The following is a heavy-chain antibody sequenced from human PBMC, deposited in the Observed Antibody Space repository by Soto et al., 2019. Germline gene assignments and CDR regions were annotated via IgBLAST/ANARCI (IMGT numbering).Heavy chain of an antibody. CDR3: ARTVVTAPYYYYYGMDV. Sequence: QVQLQESGPGLVKPSQTLSLTCTVSGGSISSGGYYWSWIRQHPGKGLEWIGYIYYSGGTNYNPSLKSRVTISVDTSKNQFSLKLSSVTAADTAVYYCARTVVTAPYYYYYGMDVWGQGTTVTVSS. CDR1: GGSISSGGYY. J-gene: IGHJ6*02. CDR2: IYYSGGT. V-gene: IGHV4-31*03. D-gene: IGHD2-21*02.